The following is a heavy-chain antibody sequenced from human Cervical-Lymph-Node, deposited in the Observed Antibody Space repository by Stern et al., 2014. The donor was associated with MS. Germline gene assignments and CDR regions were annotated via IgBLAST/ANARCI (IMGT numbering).Heavy chain of an antibody. CDR3: ARQTTAWASDV. D-gene: IGHD1-14*01. CDR1: GYKFSIYW. Sequence: EVQLVESGAELIRPGESLKISCKGSGYKFSIYWIAWVSRMPGKGLEWMGIIYPGDSETRYSPSFQGQVTMSADKSTSTAYLQWSSLNASDTAMYFCARQTTAWASDVWGQGTLVTVSS. J-gene: IGHJ4*02. V-gene: IGHV5-51*01. CDR2: IYPGDSET.